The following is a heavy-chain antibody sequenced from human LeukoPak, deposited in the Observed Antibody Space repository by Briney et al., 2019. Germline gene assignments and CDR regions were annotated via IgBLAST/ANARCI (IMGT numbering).Heavy chain of an antibody. CDR1: GFTFSSYG. CDR2: IWYDGSNK. J-gene: IGHJ4*02. CDR3: ARDPSGSYLFDY. Sequence: GGSLRLSCAASGFTFSSYGMPWVRQAPGKGLEWVAVIWYDGSNKYYADSVKGRFTISRGNSKNTLYLQMNSLRAEDTAVYYCARDPSGSYLFDYWGQGTLVTVSS. D-gene: IGHD1-26*01. V-gene: IGHV3-33*01.